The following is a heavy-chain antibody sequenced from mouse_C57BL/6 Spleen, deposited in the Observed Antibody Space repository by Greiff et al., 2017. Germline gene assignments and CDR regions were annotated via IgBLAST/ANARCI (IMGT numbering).Heavy chain of an antibody. CDR3: ARPLNYYGSSYEAMDY. CDR2: IYPRSGNT. J-gene: IGHJ4*01. V-gene: IGHV1-81*01. D-gene: IGHD1-1*01. CDR1: GYTFTSYG. Sequence: VQLVESGAELARPGASVKLSCKASGYTFTSYGISWVKQRTGQGLEWIGEIYPRSGNTYYNEKFKGKATLTADKSSSTAYMELRSLTSEDSAVYFCARPLNYYGSSYEAMDYWGQGTSVTVSS.